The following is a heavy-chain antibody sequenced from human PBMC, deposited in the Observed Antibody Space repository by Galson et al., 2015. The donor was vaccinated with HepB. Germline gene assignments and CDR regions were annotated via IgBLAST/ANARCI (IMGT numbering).Heavy chain of an antibody. D-gene: IGHD3-16*01. J-gene: IGHJ3*02. Sequence: SLRLSCAASGFTFSSYAMSWVRQAPGKGLEWVSAISGSGGSTYYAGSVKGRFTISRDNSKNTLYLQMNSLRAGDTAVYYCAKDWAVRGTFDIWGQGTMVTVSS. CDR3: AKDWAVRGTFDI. CDR1: GFTFSSYA. CDR2: ISGSGGST. V-gene: IGHV3-23*01.